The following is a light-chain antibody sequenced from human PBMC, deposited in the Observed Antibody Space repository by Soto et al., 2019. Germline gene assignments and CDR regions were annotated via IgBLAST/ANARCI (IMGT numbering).Light chain of an antibody. CDR1: QSVLFSSNNKNY. CDR3: QQYYSAPLT. J-gene: IGKJ4*01. CDR2: WAS. V-gene: IGKV4-1*01. Sequence: DIVMTQFPDSLTVSLGERATINCKSSQSVLFSSNNKNYFAWYQQKPGQPPKLLIYWASTQQSGVPDRFSGSGSGTDFTLTISSLQAEDVAVYYCQQYYSAPLTFGGGTKVEIK.